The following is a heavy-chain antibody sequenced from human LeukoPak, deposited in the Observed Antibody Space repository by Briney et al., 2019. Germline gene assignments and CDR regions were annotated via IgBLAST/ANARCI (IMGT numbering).Heavy chain of an antibody. CDR1: GYTFTSYS. V-gene: IGHV1-46*04. D-gene: IGHD1-1*01. CDR3: ARAYMTVTGTAY. J-gene: IGHJ4*02. CDR2: INPSGGST. Sequence: ASVKVSCKASGYTFTSYSMHWVRQAPGQGLEWMGMINPSGGSTSYAQKLQGRVTMTRDTSVSTVYMELSSLRSEDTAVYYCARAYMTVTGTAYWGQGTLVTVSS.